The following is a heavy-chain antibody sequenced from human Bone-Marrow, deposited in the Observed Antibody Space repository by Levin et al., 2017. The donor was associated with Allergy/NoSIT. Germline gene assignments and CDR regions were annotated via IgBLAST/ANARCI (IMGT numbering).Heavy chain of an antibody. D-gene: IGHD6-6*01. V-gene: IGHV1-24*01. Sequence: GESLKISCKVSGYTLTELSMHWVRQAPGKGLEWMGGFDPEDGETIYAQKFQGRVTMTEDTSTDTAYMELSSLRSEDTAVYYCATTYSSSSAALDAFDIWGQGTMVTVSS. J-gene: IGHJ3*02. CDR2: FDPEDGET. CDR3: ATTYSSSSAALDAFDI. CDR1: GYTLTELS.